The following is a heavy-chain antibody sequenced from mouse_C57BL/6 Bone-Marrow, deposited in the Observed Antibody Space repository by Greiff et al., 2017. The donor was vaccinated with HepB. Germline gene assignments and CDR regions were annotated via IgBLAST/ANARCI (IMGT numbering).Heavy chain of an antibody. CDR1: GFTFSSYA. Sequence: EVMLVESGGGLVKPGGSLKLSCAASGFTFSSYAMSWVRQTPEKRLEWVATISDGGSYTYYPDNVKGRFTISRDNAKTNLYLQMSHLKSEDTAMYYCARGSLYYYGSSLYWYFDVWGTGTTVTVSS. V-gene: IGHV5-4*03. CDR2: ISDGGSYT. CDR3: ARGSLYYYGSSLYWYFDV. D-gene: IGHD1-1*01. J-gene: IGHJ1*03.